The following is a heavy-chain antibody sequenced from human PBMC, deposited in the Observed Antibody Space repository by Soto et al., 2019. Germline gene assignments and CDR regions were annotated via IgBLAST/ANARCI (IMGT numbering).Heavy chain of an antibody. CDR1: GGTFSSYA. D-gene: IGHD6-19*01. CDR2: IIPIFGTA. V-gene: IGHV1-69*05. CDR3: ARVGTYGWSTLEDY. J-gene: IGHJ4*02. Sequence: QVQLVQSGAEVKKPGSSVKVSCKASGGTFSSYAISWVRQAPGQGLEWMGGIIPIFGTANYAQKFQGRVPITQDESQSTAYMELTSRRSEDTAVYYCARVGTYGWSTLEDYWGQGTLVTVSS.